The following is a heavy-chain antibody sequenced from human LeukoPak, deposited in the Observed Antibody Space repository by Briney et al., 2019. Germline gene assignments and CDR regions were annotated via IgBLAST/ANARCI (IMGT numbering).Heavy chain of an antibody. V-gene: IGHV4-39*07. D-gene: IGHD4-17*01. CDR3: ASTSYGDVNYFDY. J-gene: IGHJ4*02. CDR2: IYYSGST. Sequence: SETLSLTCTVSGGSISSSSYYWGWIRQPPGKGLEWIGSIYYSGSTYYNPSLKSRVTISVDTSKNQFSLKLSSVTAADTAVYYCASTSYGDVNYFDYWGQGTLVTVSS. CDR1: GGSISSSSYY.